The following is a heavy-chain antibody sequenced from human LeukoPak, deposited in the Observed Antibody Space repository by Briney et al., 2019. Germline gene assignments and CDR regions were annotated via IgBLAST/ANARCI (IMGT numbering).Heavy chain of an antibody. CDR2: IRYDGSNK. CDR1: VFTFSSYG. J-gene: IGHJ3*02. V-gene: IGHV3-30*02. Sequence: GGSLRLSCAASVFTFSSYGMHWVRQAPGKGLEWVAFIRYDGSNKYYADSVKGRFTISRDNSKNTLYLQMNSLRAYDTPVYYCAKDWYNNSDAFDIWGQRTMVTVSS. D-gene: IGHD4-11*01. CDR3: AKDWYNNSDAFDI.